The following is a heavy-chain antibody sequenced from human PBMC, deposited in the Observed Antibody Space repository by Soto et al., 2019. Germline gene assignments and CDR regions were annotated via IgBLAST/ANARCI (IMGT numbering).Heavy chain of an antibody. J-gene: IGHJ4*02. Sequence: QVQLVQSGAEVQKPGASVKVSCKASGYTFTNYGISCERQVPGQGPEWMGWISAYNGNTNYTQKHQGRVTMTTDTSTSTAYRELSSLRSDDTAVYYFARDSPPVDYWGQGTLVTVSS. CDR3: ARDSPPVDY. V-gene: IGHV1-18*01. CDR1: GYTFTNYG. CDR2: ISAYNGNT.